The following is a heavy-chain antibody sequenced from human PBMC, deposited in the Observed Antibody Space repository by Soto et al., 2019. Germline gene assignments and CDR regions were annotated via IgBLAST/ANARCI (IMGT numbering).Heavy chain of an antibody. CDR1: GFTFSNFG. CDR2: IGVDGVTT. D-gene: IGHD6-19*01. CDR3: VKDRTMAAPNDYFDY. Sequence: EVQLLESGGDLVQPGGSLRLSCVASGFTFSNFGMSWVRQAPGQGLQWVSIIGVDGVTTYYADSVRGRFTISRDNSKNTLYLQMNSLRAEDTAIYYCVKDRTMAAPNDYFDYWGQGTLVTASS. J-gene: IGHJ4*02. V-gene: IGHV3-23*01.